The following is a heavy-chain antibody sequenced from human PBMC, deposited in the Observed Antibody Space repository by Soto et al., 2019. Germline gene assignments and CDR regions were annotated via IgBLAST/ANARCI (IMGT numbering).Heavy chain of an antibody. CDR3: ARSPRLYETIGYYSYYSDY. Sequence: QVQLQESGPRLVKPSETLSLTCTVSGDSISSYYWSCFRQPPGQGLEWIGYIPYTGRNNYNPSLKSRVTISVDTSKNQFALELRSVTAADTAVYFCARSPRLYETIGYYSYYSDYWGQGTLVTVSS. CDR2: IPYTGRN. D-gene: IGHD3-22*01. V-gene: IGHV4-59*01. CDR1: GDSISSYY. J-gene: IGHJ4*02.